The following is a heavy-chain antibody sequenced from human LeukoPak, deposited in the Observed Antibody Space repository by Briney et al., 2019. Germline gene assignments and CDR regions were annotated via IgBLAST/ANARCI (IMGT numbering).Heavy chain of an antibody. CDR3: ARAKPVGYCSSTSCRRWFDP. Sequence: ASVKVSCKASGCTFTSYDINWVRQATGQGLEWMGWMNPNSGNTGYAQKFQGRVTMTRNTSISTAYMELSSLRSEDTAVYYCARAKPVGYCSSTSCRRWFDPWGQGTLVTVSS. CDR2: MNPNSGNT. D-gene: IGHD2-2*01. J-gene: IGHJ5*02. V-gene: IGHV1-8*01. CDR1: GCTFTSYD.